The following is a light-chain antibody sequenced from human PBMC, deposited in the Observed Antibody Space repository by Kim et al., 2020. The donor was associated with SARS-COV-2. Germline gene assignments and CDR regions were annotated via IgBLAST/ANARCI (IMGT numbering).Light chain of an antibody. CDR3: QQSYSTPPYT. J-gene: IGKJ2*01. V-gene: IGKV1-39*01. Sequence: SVGDRVTITCRASQSISSYLNWYQQKPGKAPKLLIYAASSLQSGVPSRFSGSGSGTDFTLTISSLQPEDFATYYCQQSYSTPPYTFGQGTKLEI. CDR2: AAS. CDR1: QSISSY.